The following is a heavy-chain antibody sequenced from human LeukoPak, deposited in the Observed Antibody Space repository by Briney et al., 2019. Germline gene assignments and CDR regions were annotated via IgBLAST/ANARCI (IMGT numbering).Heavy chain of an antibody. D-gene: IGHD3-10*01. Sequence: SETLSLTCTVSGGSISSYYWSWIRQPAGKGLEWIGRIYTSGSTNYNPSLKSRVTMSVGTSKNQFSLKLSSVTAADTAVYYRARDANRRTGRFGFDPWGQGTLVTVSS. V-gene: IGHV4-4*07. CDR2: IYTSGST. CDR3: ARDANRRTGRFGFDP. J-gene: IGHJ5*02. CDR1: GGSISSYY.